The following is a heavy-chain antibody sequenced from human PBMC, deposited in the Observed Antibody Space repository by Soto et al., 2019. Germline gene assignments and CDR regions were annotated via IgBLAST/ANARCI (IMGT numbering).Heavy chain of an antibody. J-gene: IGHJ3*01. D-gene: IGHD1-1*01. CDR3: ARGRDDD. V-gene: IGHV1-8*01. Sequence: QVQLVQSGAEVKKPGASVKVSCKASGYTFSNYDINWVRQATGQGLEWMGWMNTDSGNTGYAQKFQGRVTMTRNNSLRTAYMELSSLTSEDTAVDYCARGRDDDWGQGTRVTVSS. CDR1: GYTFSNYD. CDR2: MNTDSGNT.